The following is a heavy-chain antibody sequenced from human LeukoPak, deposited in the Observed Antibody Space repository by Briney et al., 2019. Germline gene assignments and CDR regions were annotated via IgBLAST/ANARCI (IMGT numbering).Heavy chain of an antibody. Sequence: PGGSLRLSCAAPGFTFSSYSMNWVRQAPGKGLELVSSINSGSSYLYYADSVKGRFTISRDNAKNSLYLQINSLRAEDTAVYYCARGAGYCTNGVCPIFDYWGQGTLVTVSS. V-gene: IGHV3-21*01. CDR2: INSGSSYL. D-gene: IGHD2-8*01. J-gene: IGHJ4*02. CDR3: ARGAGYCTNGVCPIFDY. CDR1: GFTFSSYS.